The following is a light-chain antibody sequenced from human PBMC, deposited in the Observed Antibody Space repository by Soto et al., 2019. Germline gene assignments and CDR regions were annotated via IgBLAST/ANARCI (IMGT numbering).Light chain of an antibody. V-gene: IGKV1-9*01. CDR2: GAS. CDR1: QGIRSF. J-gene: IGKJ3*01. Sequence: DIQLTQSPSFLSASVGDRVTITCRASQGIRSFLAWYQQKLGKAPQLLIYGASTLQSGVPSRFSGSGSGTDFTLTISSLQPEDSATYFCLRVNSYPFSFGPGTKVDLK. CDR3: LRVNSYPFS.